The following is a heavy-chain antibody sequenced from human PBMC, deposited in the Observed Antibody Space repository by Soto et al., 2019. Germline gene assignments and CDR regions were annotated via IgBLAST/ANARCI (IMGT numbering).Heavy chain of an antibody. CDR2: ISAYNGNT. Sequence: QVQLVQSGAEVKKPGASVKVSCKASGYTFTSYGISWVRQAPGQGLEWMGWISAYNGNTNYAQKLQGRVTMTTDTSTSTAYMELRSLRSDDTAVYYCARDYDYVWGSYRSKGCWFDPWGPGTLVTVSS. CDR3: ARDYDYVWGSYRSKGCWFDP. J-gene: IGHJ5*02. CDR1: GYTFTSYG. V-gene: IGHV1-18*04. D-gene: IGHD3-16*02.